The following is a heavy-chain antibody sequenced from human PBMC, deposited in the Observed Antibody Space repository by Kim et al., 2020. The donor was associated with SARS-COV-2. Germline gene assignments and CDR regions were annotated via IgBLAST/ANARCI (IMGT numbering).Heavy chain of an antibody. J-gene: IGHJ4*02. CDR3: ASDAGDGTSFYF. CDR2: IHHSGST. Sequence: SETLSLTCTVSGGSISSSTYYWGWIRQPPVKGLEWIGSIHHSGSTYYNPSLKSRVTISVDTSKNQFFLKVNSVTAAHTAVYYCASDAGDGTSFYFWVQGT. D-gene: IGHD7-27*01. V-gene: IGHV4-39*01. CDR1: GGSISSSTYY.